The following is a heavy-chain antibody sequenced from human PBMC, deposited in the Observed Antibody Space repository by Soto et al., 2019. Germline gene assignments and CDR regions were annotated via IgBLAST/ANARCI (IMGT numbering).Heavy chain of an antibody. V-gene: IGHV4-59*08. Sequence: SETLSLTCTVSGGSISSYYWSWIRQPPGKGLEWIGYIYYSGSTNYNPSLKSRVTISVDTSKNQFSLKLSSVTAADTAVYYCARQSGAAVAGYYFDYWGQGTLVTVSS. D-gene: IGHD6-19*01. CDR2: IYYSGST. J-gene: IGHJ4*02. CDR3: ARQSGAAVAGYYFDY. CDR1: GGSISSYY.